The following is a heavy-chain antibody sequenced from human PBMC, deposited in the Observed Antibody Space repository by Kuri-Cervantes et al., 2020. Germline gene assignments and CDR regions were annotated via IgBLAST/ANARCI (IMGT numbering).Heavy chain of an antibody. Sequence: GSLRLSCTVSGGSISSSSYYWGWIRQPPGKGLEWIGSIYYSGSTYYNPSLKSRVTISVDTSKNQFSLKLNTVTPADTAVYFCAREPVSGFDYWGRGILVTVSS. J-gene: IGHJ4*02. CDR3: AREPVSGFDY. D-gene: IGHD3-10*01. CDR1: GGSISSSSYY. V-gene: IGHV4-39*07. CDR2: IYYSGST.